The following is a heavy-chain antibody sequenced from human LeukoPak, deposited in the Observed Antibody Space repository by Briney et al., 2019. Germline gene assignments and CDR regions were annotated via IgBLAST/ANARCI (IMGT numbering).Heavy chain of an antibody. CDR2: INHSGST. CDR1: GGSFSGYY. D-gene: IGHD3-16*02. J-gene: IGHJ4*02. Sequence: SETLSLTCAVYGGSFSGYYWSWIRQPPGKGLEGIGEINHSGSTNYNPSLKSRVTISVDTSKNQFSLKLSSVTAADAAVYYCARGRMITFGGVIDPPAGWGQGTLVTVSS. CDR3: ARGRMITFGGVIDPPAG. V-gene: IGHV4-34*01.